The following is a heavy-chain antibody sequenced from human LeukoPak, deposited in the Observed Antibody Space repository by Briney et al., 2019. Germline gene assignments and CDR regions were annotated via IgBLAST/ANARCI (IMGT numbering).Heavy chain of an antibody. V-gene: IGHV4-34*01. D-gene: IGHD4-23*01. CDR2: INHSGST. J-gene: IGHJ4*02. CDR1: GGSFSGYY. Sequence: PSETLSLTCAVYGGSFSGYYWSWIRQPPGKGLEWIGEINHSGSTNYNPSLKSRVTISVDTSKNQFSLKLSSVTAADTAVYYCARGYGGADIDYWGQGTLVTVSS. CDR3: ARGYGGADIDY.